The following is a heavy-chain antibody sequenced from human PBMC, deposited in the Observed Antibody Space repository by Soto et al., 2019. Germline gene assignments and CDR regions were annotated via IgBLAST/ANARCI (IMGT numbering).Heavy chain of an antibody. CDR2: ISYDGSNK. CDR3: AKGWIQLWPNGGSADY. Sequence: PGGSLRLSCAASGFTFSSYGMHWVRQAPGKGLEWVAVISYDGSNKYYADSVKGRFTISRDNSKNTLYLQMNSLRAEDTAVYYCAKGWIQLWPNGGSADYWGQGTLVTVSS. CDR1: GFTFSSYG. D-gene: IGHD5-18*01. J-gene: IGHJ4*02. V-gene: IGHV3-30*18.